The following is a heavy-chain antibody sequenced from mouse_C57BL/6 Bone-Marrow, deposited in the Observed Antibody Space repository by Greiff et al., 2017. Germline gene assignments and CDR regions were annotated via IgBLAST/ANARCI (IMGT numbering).Heavy chain of an antibody. Sequence: QVQLQQPWAELVKPGASVKLSCKASGYTFTSYWMPWVKQRPGQGLEWIGMIHPTSGSTTYNEKFKSKATLTVDQSSSTAYMQLSSLTSEDSAVDYCAKPLYYGYAMDDWGQGTSVTVSS. J-gene: IGHJ4*01. V-gene: IGHV1-64*01. CDR3: AKPLYYGYAMDD. CDR2: IHPTSGST. D-gene: IGHD1-1*01. CDR1: GYTFTSYW.